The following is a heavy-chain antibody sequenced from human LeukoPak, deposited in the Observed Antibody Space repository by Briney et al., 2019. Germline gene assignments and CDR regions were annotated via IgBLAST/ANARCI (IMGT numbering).Heavy chain of an antibody. Sequence: PGRSLRLSWAAAGFTFGSYAMSWVRQPPGKGIGWVAAISGSGGSTYYADSVKGRFTISRDNAKNSLYLQMNSLRAEDTAVYYCARDLRVTAIPDFDYWGQGTLVTVSS. V-gene: IGHV3-23*01. D-gene: IGHD2-21*02. CDR3: ARDLRVTAIPDFDY. J-gene: IGHJ4*02. CDR2: ISGSGGST. CDR1: GFTFGSYA.